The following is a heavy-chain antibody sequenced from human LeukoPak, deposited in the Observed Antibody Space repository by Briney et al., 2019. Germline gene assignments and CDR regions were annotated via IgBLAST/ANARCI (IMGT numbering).Heavy chain of an antibody. CDR3: ARLNSGYDQTYYYYYMDV. CDR2: VYYSGST. CDR1: GGSISSSSYY. D-gene: IGHD5-12*01. V-gene: IGHV4-39*07. J-gene: IGHJ6*03. Sequence: PSETLSLTCTVSGGSISSSSYYWGWIRQPPGKGLEWIGSVYYSGSTYYNPSLKSRVTISVDTSKNQFSLKLSSVTAADTAVYYCARLNSGYDQTYYYYYMDVWGKGTTVTISS.